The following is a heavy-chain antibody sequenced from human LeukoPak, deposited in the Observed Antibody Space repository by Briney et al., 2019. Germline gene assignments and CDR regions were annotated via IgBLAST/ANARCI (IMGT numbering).Heavy chain of an antibody. J-gene: IGHJ4*01. CDR1: GLTLSSYN. Sequence: GGSLRLSCVVSGLTLSSYNMNWVRQAPGRGLEWVSLISSDSHDTHYAGSVKGRFTVSRDNAKNSLYLQMNSLRVEDTGIYYCATKNPGDNWGHGTLVTVSA. D-gene: IGHD2/OR15-2a*01. CDR2: ISSDSHDT. V-gene: IGHV3-48*01. CDR3: ATKNPGDN.